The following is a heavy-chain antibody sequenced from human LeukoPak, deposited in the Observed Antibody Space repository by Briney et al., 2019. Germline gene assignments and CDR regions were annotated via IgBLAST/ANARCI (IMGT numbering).Heavy chain of an antibody. CDR3: AKDGIAAAGTDYYYYMDV. Sequence: GGSLRLSCAASGFTFSSYSMNWVRQAPGKGLEWVSSISSSSSYIYYADSVKGRFTISRDNAKNSLYLQMNSLRAEDTALYYCAKDGIAAAGTDYYYYMDVWGKGTTVTISS. J-gene: IGHJ6*03. D-gene: IGHD6-13*01. CDR1: GFTFSSYS. V-gene: IGHV3-21*04. CDR2: ISSSSSYI.